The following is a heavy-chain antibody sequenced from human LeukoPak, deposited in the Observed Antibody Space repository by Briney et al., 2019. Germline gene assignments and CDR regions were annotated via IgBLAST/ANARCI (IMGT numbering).Heavy chain of an antibody. CDR2: INAYNGHT. J-gene: IGHJ4*02. CDR1: GYTFTRYG. D-gene: IGHD2/OR15-2a*01. Sequence: GASVKVSCKASGYTFTRYGISWVRQAPGQGLEWMGWINAYNGHTNYVQNLQGRATMTTDTSTSTAYMELRSLRSDDTAVYYCARGEYNYFDYWGQGTLVTISS. CDR3: ARGEYNYFDY. V-gene: IGHV1-18*04.